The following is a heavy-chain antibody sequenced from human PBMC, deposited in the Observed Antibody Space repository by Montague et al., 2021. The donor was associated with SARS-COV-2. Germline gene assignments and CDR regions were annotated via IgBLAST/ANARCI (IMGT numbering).Heavy chain of an antibody. CDR3: TRLPRGSGTWGYFDY. V-gene: IGHV4-59*08. CDR1: DGSIRSYY. J-gene: IGHJ4*02. Sequence: SETLSLTCTVSDGSIRSYYWNWMRQTPGKGLEWIRYMHDSGTANYNPSLRSRVTLMVDASRNQFPLELSSVTAADTAMYYCTRLPRGSGTWGYFDYWAQGTLVTVSS. D-gene: IGHD3-10*01. CDR2: MHDSGTA.